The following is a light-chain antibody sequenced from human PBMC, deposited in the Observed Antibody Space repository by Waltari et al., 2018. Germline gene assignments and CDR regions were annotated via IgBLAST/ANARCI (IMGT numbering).Light chain of an antibody. CDR2: DAS. V-gene: IGKV3-20*01. Sequence: EIVLTPSPNPLSLSPGYRATVSCRASQSVSKSYLAWYQQKPGQSPRLLIYDASTRAAGIPDMFSGSGSGTDFTLTISGLEPQDIAVYYCQHYGISPRTFGQGTKVEMK. J-gene: IGKJ1*01. CDR3: QHYGISPRT. CDR1: QSVSKSY.